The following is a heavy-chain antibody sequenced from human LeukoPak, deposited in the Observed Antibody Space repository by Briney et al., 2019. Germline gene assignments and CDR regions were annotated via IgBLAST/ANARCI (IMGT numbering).Heavy chain of an antibody. CDR3: AIQRGHYYDSSGFSH. CDR1: GGSISSSSYY. CDR2: IYYSGST. D-gene: IGHD3-22*01. Sequence: SETLSLTCTVSGGSISSSSYYWGWIRQPPGEGLEWIGSIYYSGSTYYNPSLKSRVTISVDTSKNQFSLKLSSVTAADTAVYYCAIQRGHYYDSSGFSHWGQGTLVTVSS. V-gene: IGHV4-39*01. J-gene: IGHJ4*02.